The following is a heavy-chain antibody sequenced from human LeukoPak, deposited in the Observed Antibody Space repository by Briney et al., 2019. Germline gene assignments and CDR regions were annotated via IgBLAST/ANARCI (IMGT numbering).Heavy chain of an antibody. J-gene: IGHJ4*02. Sequence: SETLSLTCTVSGGSISSYYWSWIRQPPGKGLEWIGYIYYSGSTNYNPSLKSRVTISVDTSKNQFSLKLSSVTAADTAVYYCARSLMVAGTPFDYWGQGTLVTVSS. D-gene: IGHD6-19*01. CDR3: ARSLMVAGTPFDY. CDR1: GGSISSYY. V-gene: IGHV4-59*01. CDR2: IYYSGST.